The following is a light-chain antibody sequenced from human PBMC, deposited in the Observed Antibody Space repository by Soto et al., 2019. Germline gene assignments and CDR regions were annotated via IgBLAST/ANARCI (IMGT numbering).Light chain of an antibody. J-gene: IGLJ2*01. CDR3: TSWTPSNTML. Sequence: QSALTQPASVSGALGQSITISCTGTRRNIGAYNFVSWYQQHPGKAPKLMLYDVNIRPSGVSNRFSGAKSGNTASLTISGLQAEDEADYYCTSWTPSNTMLFGGGTKLTVL. V-gene: IGLV2-14*03. CDR2: DVN. CDR1: RRNIGAYNF.